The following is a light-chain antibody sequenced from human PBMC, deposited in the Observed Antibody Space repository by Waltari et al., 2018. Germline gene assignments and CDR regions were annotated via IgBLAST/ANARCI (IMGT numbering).Light chain of an antibody. CDR3: GTWDSSLSVVV. CDR1: SSTIGNNF. J-gene: IGLJ2*01. V-gene: IGLV1-51*01. Sequence: QSVLTQPPSVSAAPGQTVTISCSGRSSTIGNNFVFWYQQRPGTAPKLLIYDDNERPSGIPDRFSGSKSGTSATLGITGLQTGDEADYYCGTWDSSLSVVVFGGGTKVTVL. CDR2: DDN.